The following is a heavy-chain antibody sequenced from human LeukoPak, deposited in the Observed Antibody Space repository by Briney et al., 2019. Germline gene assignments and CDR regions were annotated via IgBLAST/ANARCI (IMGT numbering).Heavy chain of an antibody. Sequence: GESLKISCKGSGYIFTSYWIGWVRQMPGKGLEWMGIIYPGDSDTRYSPSFQGQVTISADKSINTAYLQRSSLKASDTAIYCCARGRSHFEYWGQGTLVTVSS. J-gene: IGHJ4*02. CDR1: GYIFTSYW. V-gene: IGHV5-51*01. CDR3: ARGRSHFEY. CDR2: IYPGDSDT. D-gene: IGHD1-26*01.